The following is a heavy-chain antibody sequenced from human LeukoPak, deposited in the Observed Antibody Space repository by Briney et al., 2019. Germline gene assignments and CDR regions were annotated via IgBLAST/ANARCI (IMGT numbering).Heavy chain of an antibody. CDR1: GGSFSGYY. Sequence: SETLSLTCAVYGGSFSGYYWSWIRQPRGKGLEWIGGINHSGSTNYNPSLKSRVTISVDTSKNQFSLKLSSVTAADTAVYYCARQYCTGNSCQVGGHWFDPWGQGTLVTVSS. D-gene: IGHD2-2*01. CDR3: ARQYCTGNSCQVGGHWFDP. V-gene: IGHV4-34*01. J-gene: IGHJ5*02. CDR2: INHSGST.